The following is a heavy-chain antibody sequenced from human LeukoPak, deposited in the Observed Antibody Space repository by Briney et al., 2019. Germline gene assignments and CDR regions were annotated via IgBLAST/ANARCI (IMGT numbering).Heavy chain of an antibody. V-gene: IGHV3-23*01. CDR3: AKNVNDFWSSLDL. Sequence: QTGGSLRLSCAASGFTFSSYAMSWVRQAPGKGLEWVSAISGSGGSTYYADSVKGRFTISRDNSKNTLYLQMSSLRGEDTAIYYCAKNVNDFWSSLDLWGYGTTVTVSA. J-gene: IGHJ6*04. D-gene: IGHD3-3*01. CDR1: GFTFSSYA. CDR2: ISGSGGST.